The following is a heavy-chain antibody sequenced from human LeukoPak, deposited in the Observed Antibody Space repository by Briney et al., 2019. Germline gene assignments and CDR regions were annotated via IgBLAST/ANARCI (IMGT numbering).Heavy chain of an antibody. CDR3: ARDSIPSASGSYYFDN. CDR1: GFTFSTYG. CDR2: IYYDGSNK. Sequence: GGSLRLYCAASGFTFSTYGMHWVRQAPGKGLEWVAVIYYDGSNKNYENSVKDRFTISRDNPKNTLYLQMNSLRAEDTALYYCARDSIPSASGSYYFDNWGQGTLVTVSS. V-gene: IGHV3-33*01. D-gene: IGHD3-10*01. J-gene: IGHJ4*02.